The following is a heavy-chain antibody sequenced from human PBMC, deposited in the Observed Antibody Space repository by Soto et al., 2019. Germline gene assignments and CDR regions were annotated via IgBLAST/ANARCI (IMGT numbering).Heavy chain of an antibody. D-gene: IGHD1-1*01. CDR1: GGSISPYY. Sequence: SETLSLTCSVSGGSISPYYWSWIRQPAGKGLEWVGRIYASGSTNYNPSLKSRVTMSVATSKNQFSLKLTSVTAADTATYYCARGGMVIIPTATAFDYWDQGTLVTVSS. V-gene: IGHV4-4*07. CDR3: ARGGMVIIPTATAFDY. J-gene: IGHJ4*02. CDR2: IYASGST.